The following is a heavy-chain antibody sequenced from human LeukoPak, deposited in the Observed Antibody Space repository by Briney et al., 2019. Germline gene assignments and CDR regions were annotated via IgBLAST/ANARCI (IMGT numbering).Heavy chain of an antibody. CDR2: INPSGGST. CDR1: GYTFTSYY. V-gene: IGHV1-46*01. J-gene: IGHJ6*02. D-gene: IGHD4-17*01. Sequence: ASVKVSCKASGYTFTSYYMHWVRQAPGQGLEWMGIINPSGGSTSYAQKFQGRVTMTRDTSTSTVYMELSSLRSEDTAVYYCARAYTVTTAWYYYYGMDVWGQGTTVTVSS. CDR3: ARAYTVTTAWYYYYGMDV.